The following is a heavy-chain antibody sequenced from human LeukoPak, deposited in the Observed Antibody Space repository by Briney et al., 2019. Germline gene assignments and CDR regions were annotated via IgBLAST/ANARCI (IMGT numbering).Heavy chain of an antibody. V-gene: IGHV3-23*01. D-gene: IGHD1-1*01. Sequence: GGSLRLSCAASGFTFSSYGMSWVRQAPGKGLEWVSAISGSGGSTYYADSVKGRFTISRDNSKNTLYLQMNSLRAEDTAVYYCAKVRRPSPYYYYYYYMDVWGKGTTVTISS. CDR2: ISGSGGST. J-gene: IGHJ6*03. CDR1: GFTFSSYG. CDR3: AKVRRPSPYYYYYYYMDV.